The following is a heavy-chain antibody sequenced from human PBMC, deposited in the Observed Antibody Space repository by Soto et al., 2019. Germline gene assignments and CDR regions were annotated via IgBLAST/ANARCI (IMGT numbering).Heavy chain of an antibody. CDR1: GYTFTSYY. Sequence: ASVKVSCKASGYTFTSYYMHWVRQAPGQGLEWMGIINPSGGSTSYAQKFQGRVTMTRDTSTSTVYMELSSLRSEDTAVYYCARERKHLARSGGMRVHPKYYYYYGMDVWGQWTTVTVSS. CDR2: INPSGGST. CDR3: ARERKHLARSGGMRVHPKYYYYYGMDV. J-gene: IGHJ6*02. V-gene: IGHV1-46*01.